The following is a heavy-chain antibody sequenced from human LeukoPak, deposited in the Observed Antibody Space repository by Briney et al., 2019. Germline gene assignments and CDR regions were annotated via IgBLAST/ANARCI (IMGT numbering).Heavy chain of an antibody. V-gene: IGHV3-7*04. D-gene: IGHD5-12*01. CDR1: GFTFSRFW. J-gene: IGHJ4*02. CDR3: ARDGIYTDYDPDFDI. Sequence: GGSLRLSCAASGFTFSRFWMSWVRQAPGKGLEWVANIKQDGSEKYYVDSVKGRFTISRDNAKNSLYLQMNSLRAEDTAVFYCARDGIYTDYDPDFDIWGQGTLVTVSS. CDR2: IKQDGSEK.